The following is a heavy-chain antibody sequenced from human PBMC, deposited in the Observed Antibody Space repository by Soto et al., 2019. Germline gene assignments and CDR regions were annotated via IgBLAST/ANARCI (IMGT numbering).Heavy chain of an antibody. CDR2: IYPGDSDT. J-gene: IGHJ3*02. CDR3: ARRQIAVSGWYYVRDAFDI. D-gene: IGHD6-19*01. Sequence: GESLKISCKGSGYSFTSYWIGWVRQMPGKGLEWMGIIYPGDSDTRYSPSFQGQVTISADKSISTAYLQWSSLKASDTAMYYCARRQIAVSGWYYVRDAFDIWGQGTMVTVSS. V-gene: IGHV5-51*01. CDR1: GYSFTSYW.